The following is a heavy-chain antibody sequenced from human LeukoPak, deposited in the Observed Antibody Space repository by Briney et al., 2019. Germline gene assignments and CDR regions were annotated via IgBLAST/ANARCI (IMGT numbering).Heavy chain of an antibody. Sequence: SETLSLTCAVYGGSFSGYYWSWIRQPPVKGLEWIGEINHSGSTNYNPSLKSRVTISVDTSKNQFSLKLSSVTAADTAVYYCARGIVGAIAPTRFDPWGQGTLVTVSS. CDR3: ARGIVGAIAPTRFDP. V-gene: IGHV4-34*01. D-gene: IGHD1-26*01. CDR1: GGSFSGYY. CDR2: INHSGST. J-gene: IGHJ5*02.